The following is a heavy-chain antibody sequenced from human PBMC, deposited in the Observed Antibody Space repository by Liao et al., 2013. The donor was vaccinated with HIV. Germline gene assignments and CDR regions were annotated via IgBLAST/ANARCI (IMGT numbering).Heavy chain of an antibody. V-gene: IGHV4-34*11. CDR3: ARAPHLDDI. CDR1: GGSLEGYY. Sequence: QVQLEQWGAGLLKSSETLTLTCAVYGGSLEGYYWSWIRQPPGKGLEWIGYIYYSGSTNYNPSLKSRVTISVDTSRNQFSLKLSSVTAADTAVYYCARAPHLDDIWGQGTMVTVSS. J-gene: IGHJ3*02. CDR2: IYYSGST. D-gene: IGHD3-3*01.